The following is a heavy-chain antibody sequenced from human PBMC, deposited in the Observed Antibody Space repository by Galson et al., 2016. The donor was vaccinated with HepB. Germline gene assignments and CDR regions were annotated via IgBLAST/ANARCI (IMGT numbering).Heavy chain of an antibody. J-gene: IGHJ4*02. Sequence: SVKVSCKASGDTFSIYVMSWVRRTPGQGLGWMGDIIPMFGTSNYAQKFQGRVTISADKSTSTAYLELSSLRSEDTAVYYCARGFGLRDCSGGRCYNFNYWGQGTLVTVSS. CDR2: IIPMFGTS. CDR1: GDTFSIYV. V-gene: IGHV1-69*06. D-gene: IGHD2-15*01. CDR3: ARGFGLRDCSGGRCYNFNY.